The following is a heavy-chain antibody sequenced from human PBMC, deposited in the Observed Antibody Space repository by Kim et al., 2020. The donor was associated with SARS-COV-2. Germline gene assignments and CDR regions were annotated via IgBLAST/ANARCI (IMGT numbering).Heavy chain of an antibody. Sequence: ASVKVSCKASGYTFIDKYIYWVRQAPGQGLEWMGWINPNSGGTRYAQKFQGRLTVTRDTSISTVYMELTRLTSDDAAIYYCARMFDTAWYNTRYFDYWGQGSLVSVSS. J-gene: IGHJ4*02. CDR2: INPNSGGT. CDR3: ARMFDTAWYNTRYFDY. CDR1: GYTFIDKY. D-gene: IGHD1-1*01. V-gene: IGHV1-2*02.